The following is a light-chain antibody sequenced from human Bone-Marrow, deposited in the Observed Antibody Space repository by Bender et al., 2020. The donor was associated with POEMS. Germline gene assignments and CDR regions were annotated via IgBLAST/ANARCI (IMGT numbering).Light chain of an antibody. V-gene: IGLV3-21*02. J-gene: IGLJ2*01. CDR2: KDV. CDR1: NIGTNS. CDR3: QSAENRPISVI. Sequence: SYVLTQPPSVSVAPGQTATITCGDYNIGTNSLHWYQQKPGQAPVLLIYKDVERPSGIPERFSGSGSRTPVTLTIRRVEPEDEEDYYCQSAENRPISVIFGGGTKLTVL.